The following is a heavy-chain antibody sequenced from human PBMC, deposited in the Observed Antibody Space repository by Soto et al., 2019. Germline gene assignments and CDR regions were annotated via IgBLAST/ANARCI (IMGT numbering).Heavy chain of an antibody. J-gene: IGHJ5*02. Sequence: ETLSLTCTVSGGSISSSSYYWGWIRQPPGKGLEWIGSIYYSGSTYYNPSLKSRVTISVDTSKNQFSLKLSSVTAADTAVYYCARLPFDYSSRWFDPWGQGTLVTVSS. CDR1: GGSISSSSYY. CDR2: IYYSGST. V-gene: IGHV4-39*01. CDR3: ARLPFDYSSRWFDP. D-gene: IGHD4-4*01.